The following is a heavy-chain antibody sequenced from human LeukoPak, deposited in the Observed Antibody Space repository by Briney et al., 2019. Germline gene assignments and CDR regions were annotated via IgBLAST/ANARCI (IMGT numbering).Heavy chain of an antibody. V-gene: IGHV3-73*01. J-gene: IGHJ6*03. Sequence: GGSLKLSCAASGFTFSGFAMHWVRQASGKGLEWVGRIRSKANSYATAYAASVKGRFTISRDDSKNTAYLQMNSLKTEDTAVYYCTGVIVGATRTAYMDVWGKGTTVTVSS. CDR1: GFTFSGFA. CDR2: IRSKANSYAT. D-gene: IGHD1-26*01. CDR3: TGVIVGATRTAYMDV.